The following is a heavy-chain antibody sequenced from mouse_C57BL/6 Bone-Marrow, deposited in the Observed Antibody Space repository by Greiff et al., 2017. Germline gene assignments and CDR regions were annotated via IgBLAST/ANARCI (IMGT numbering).Heavy chain of an antibody. CDR2: ISDGGSYT. V-gene: IGHV5-4*03. D-gene: IGHD1-1*01. CDR1: GFTFSSYA. CDR3: ARGDYCSGLYYYAMDD. J-gene: IGHJ4*01. Sequence: EVKLMESGGGLVKPGGSLKLSCAASGFTFSSYAMSWVRQTPEKRLEWVATISDGGSYTYYPDNVKGRFTISRDTAKNNLYLQMSHLKSEDTALYDCARGDYCSGLYYYAMDDWGKGTSVTVSS.